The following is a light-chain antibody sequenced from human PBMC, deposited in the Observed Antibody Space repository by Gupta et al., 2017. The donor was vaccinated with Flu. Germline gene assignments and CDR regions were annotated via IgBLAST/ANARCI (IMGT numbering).Light chain of an antibody. Sequence: DVVMIQHPQSLVVSLGERATINCNHRKSGLYSSNEKNYLAWYQQKPGQPPKLLVYWASTRASGVADRFSGSGSGTDFTLTITSLQAEDVAVYYCQQDDNTPFAFGRGTKVEIK. V-gene: IGKV4-1*01. CDR3: QQDDNTPFA. CDR1: KSGLYSSNEKNY. J-gene: IGKJ3*01. CDR2: WAS.